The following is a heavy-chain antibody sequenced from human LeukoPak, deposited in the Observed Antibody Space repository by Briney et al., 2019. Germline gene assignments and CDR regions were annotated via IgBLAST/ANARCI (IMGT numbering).Heavy chain of an antibody. D-gene: IGHD3-10*01. J-gene: IGHJ4*02. Sequence: ASVRVSCKASGYSFTGNYIHWVRQAPGQGLEWMGWINPNSGDTSLAQKFQGRVTMTRDSSISTVYMELSSLRFDDTAFYYCARDGAAFDYWGQGTLVTVSS. CDR3: ARDGAAFDY. CDR2: INPNSGDT. CDR1: GYSFTGNY. V-gene: IGHV1-2*02.